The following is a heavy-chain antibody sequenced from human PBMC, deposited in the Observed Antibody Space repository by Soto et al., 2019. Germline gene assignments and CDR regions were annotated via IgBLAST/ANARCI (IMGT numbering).Heavy chain of an antibody. CDR2: IDYRGAT. Sequence: QVQLQESGPGLVKPSETLSLSCTVSGGSISSYYWSWIRQPPGKGLEWIGYIDYRGATKYNTSLKSRVTISVDTSKNQFSLKLTSVTAADSAVYYCARDASGYCSGGSCYAFDYWGQGTLVTVSS. CDR3: ARDASGYCSGGSCYAFDY. CDR1: GGSISSYY. V-gene: IGHV4-59*01. J-gene: IGHJ4*02. D-gene: IGHD2-15*01.